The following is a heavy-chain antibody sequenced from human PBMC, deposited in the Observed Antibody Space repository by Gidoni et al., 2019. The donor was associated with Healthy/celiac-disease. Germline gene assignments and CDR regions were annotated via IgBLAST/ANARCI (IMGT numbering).Heavy chain of an antibody. J-gene: IGHJ6*02. CDR3: ARRSLNDYGSGSYAYGMDV. CDR2: IYYSGST. V-gene: IGHV4-39*01. Sequence: QLQLQESGPGLVKPSETLSLTCTVSGGSISSSSYYWGWIRQPPGKGLEWIGSIYYSGSTYYNPSLKSRVTISVDTSKNQFSLKLSSVTAADTAVYYCARRSLNDYGSGSYAYGMDVWGQGTTVTVSS. D-gene: IGHD3-10*01. CDR1: GGSISSSSYY.